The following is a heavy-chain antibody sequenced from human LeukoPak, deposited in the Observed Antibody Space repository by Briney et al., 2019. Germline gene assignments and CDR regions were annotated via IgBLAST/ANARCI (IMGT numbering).Heavy chain of an antibody. CDR2: INTNTGNP. CDR3: ASRGDLSTTNYFDY. J-gene: IGHJ4*02. V-gene: IGHV7-4-1*02. Sequence: ASVKVSCKASVYTFTSYAMNWVRQAPAQGLEWMGWINTNTGNPTYAQGFPGRFVFSLDTSFSTAYLQISSLKAEDTPVYYCASRGDLSTTNYFDYWGQGTLVTASS. D-gene: IGHD1-14*01. CDR1: VYTFTSYA.